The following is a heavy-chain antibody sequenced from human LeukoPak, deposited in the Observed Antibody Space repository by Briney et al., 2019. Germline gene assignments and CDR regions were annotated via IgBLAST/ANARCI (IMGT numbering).Heavy chain of an antibody. V-gene: IGHV3-48*03. D-gene: IGHD2-15*01. CDR3: AREGSGNSFDY. J-gene: IGHJ4*02. Sequence: GASLRLSCAASGFTFSSYEMNWVRQAPGKGLEWVSYISSGGGTIYYADSVKGRFTISRDNAKNSLYLQMNSLRAEDTTIYYCAREGSGNSFDYWGQGTLVTVSS. CDR2: ISSGGGTI. CDR1: GFTFSSYE.